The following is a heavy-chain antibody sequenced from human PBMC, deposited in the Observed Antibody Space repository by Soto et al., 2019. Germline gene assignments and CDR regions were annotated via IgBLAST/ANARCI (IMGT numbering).Heavy chain of an antibody. J-gene: IGHJ4*02. V-gene: IGHV3-23*01. D-gene: IGHD1-26*01. Sequence: GGSLRLSCAASGFTFTTFDIRWVRQAPGKGLEWISTISGGGATYYADSVKGRFTISRDTSKNTVYLQMNSLRAEDTAVYFCARKSGNYHYFDYWGQGTLVTVSS. CDR2: ISGGGAT. CDR3: ARKSGNYHYFDY. CDR1: GFTFTTFD.